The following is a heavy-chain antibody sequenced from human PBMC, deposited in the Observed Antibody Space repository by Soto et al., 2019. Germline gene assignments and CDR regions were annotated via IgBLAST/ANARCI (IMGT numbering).Heavy chain of an antibody. V-gene: IGHV4-34*01. CDR2: INHSGST. CDR3: ARGRWFGDHYYYGMDV. CDR1: GESFSAYY. J-gene: IGHJ6*02. Sequence: SETLSLTCAVYGESFSAYYWSWIRQPPGKGLEWIREINHSGSTNYNPSLKSRVTISVDTSKNQFSLKLSSVTAADTAVYYCARGRWFGDHYYYGMDVWGQGTTVTVSS. D-gene: IGHD3-10*01.